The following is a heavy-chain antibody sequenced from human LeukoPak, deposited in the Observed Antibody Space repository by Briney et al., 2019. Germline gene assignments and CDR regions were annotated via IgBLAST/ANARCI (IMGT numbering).Heavy chain of an antibody. Sequence: SETLSLTCAVYGGSFSGYYWSWIRQPPGKGLEWIGEINHSGSTNYNPSLKSRVTISADTSKNQFSLKLSSVTAAGTAVYYCAREKLEPAYFDYWGQGTLVTVSS. CDR2: INHSGST. D-gene: IGHD1-1*01. CDR1: GGSFSGYY. V-gene: IGHV4-34*01. CDR3: AREKLEPAYFDY. J-gene: IGHJ4*02.